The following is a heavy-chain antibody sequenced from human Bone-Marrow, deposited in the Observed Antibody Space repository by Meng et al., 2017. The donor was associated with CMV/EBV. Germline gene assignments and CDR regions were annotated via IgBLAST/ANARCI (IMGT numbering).Heavy chain of an antibody. J-gene: IGHJ6*02. CDR1: GFTFDDYA. D-gene: IGHD3-3*01. CDR2: ISWNSGSI. V-gene: IGHV3-9*01. Sequence: SLKISCAASGFTFDDYAMHWVRQAPGKGLEWVSGISWNSGSIGYADSVKGRFTISRDNAKNSLYLQMNSLRAEDTALYYCAKAGITLVEGGMDVWGQGTKVPSP. CDR3: AKAGITLVEGGMDV.